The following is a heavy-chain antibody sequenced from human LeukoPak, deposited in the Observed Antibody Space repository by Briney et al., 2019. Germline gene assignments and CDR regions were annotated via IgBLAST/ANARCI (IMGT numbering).Heavy chain of an antibody. D-gene: IGHD3-3*01. J-gene: IGHJ4*02. Sequence: GGALRLSCAASRFTFSSYAMSWVRHAPGEGLGWVSAISGSGGGTYYADSVKGGVTISRDNSKNTLYLQMNSLSAEDTAVYYCAKDPDYDYWSGYYTSYFDYWGQGTLVTVSS. V-gene: IGHV3-23*01. CDR2: ISGSGGGT. CDR3: AKDPDYDYWSGYYTSYFDY. CDR1: RFTFSSYA.